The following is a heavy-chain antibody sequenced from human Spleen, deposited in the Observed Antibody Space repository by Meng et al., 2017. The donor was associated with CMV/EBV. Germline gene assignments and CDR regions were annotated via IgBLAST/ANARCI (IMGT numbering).Heavy chain of an antibody. D-gene: IGHD6-13*01. Sequence: CGGSFSGYCWSWIHQPPGKGLEWIGEINHSGSTNYNPSLKSRVTISVDTSKNQFSLKLSSVTAADTAVYYCARFTVGYSSSLRWFDPWGQGTLVTVSS. J-gene: IGHJ5*02. CDR2: INHSGST. CDR3: ARFTVGYSSSLRWFDP. V-gene: IGHV4-34*01. CDR1: GGSFSGYC.